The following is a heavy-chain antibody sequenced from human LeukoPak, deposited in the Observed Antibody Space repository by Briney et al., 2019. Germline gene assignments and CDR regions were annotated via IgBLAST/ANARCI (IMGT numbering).Heavy chain of an antibody. V-gene: IGHV3-15*01. CDR3: TPDFSTRFLEWLFEDY. J-gene: IGHJ4*02. D-gene: IGHD3-3*01. CDR1: GFTFSNAW. Sequence: GGSLRLSCAASGFTFSNAWMSWVRQAPGKGLEWVGRIKSKTDGGTTDYAAPVKGRFTISRDDSKNTLSLQMNSLKTEDTAVYYCTPDFSTRFLEWLFEDYWGQGTLVTVSS. CDR2: IKSKTDGGTT.